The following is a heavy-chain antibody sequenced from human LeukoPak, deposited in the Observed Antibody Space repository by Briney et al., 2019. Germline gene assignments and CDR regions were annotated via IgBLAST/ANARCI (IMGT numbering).Heavy chain of an antibody. Sequence: GGSLRLSCAASGFSFSSYAMSWVRQIPGKGLEWVTAVSGTGASTYYADSVKGRFTISRDSSNNTVYLHMKSLRAEDSAVYYCAKGEYIYYHHYGMDVWGQGTTVTVSS. V-gene: IGHV3-23*01. CDR3: AKGEYIYYHHYGMDV. CDR2: VSGTGAST. CDR1: GFSFSSYA. D-gene: IGHD5-18*01. J-gene: IGHJ6*02.